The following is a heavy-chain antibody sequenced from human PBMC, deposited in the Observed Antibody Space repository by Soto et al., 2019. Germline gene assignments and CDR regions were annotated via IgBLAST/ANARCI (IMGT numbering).Heavy chain of an antibody. CDR2: IIPIFGTA. CDR1: GGTFNSYA. Sequence: QVQLVQSGAEVKKPGSSVKVSCKASGGTFNSYAISWVRQAPGQGLEWMGGIIPIFGTADYEQKFQGRVTITAVEPKSTAYMELSSLRSEETAVYYCASHYDSGGYYYRGLDYWGQGTLVTVSS. J-gene: IGHJ4*02. V-gene: IGHV1-69*12. CDR3: ASHYDSGGYYYRGLDY. D-gene: IGHD3-22*01.